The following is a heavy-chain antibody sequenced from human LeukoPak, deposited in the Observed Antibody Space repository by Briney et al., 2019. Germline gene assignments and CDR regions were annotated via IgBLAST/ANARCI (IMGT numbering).Heavy chain of an antibody. D-gene: IGHD3-16*01. Sequence: PSETLSLTCTVSGGSISTSRYYWGWIRQPPGKGLEWIGSIYSGGRIYYNPSLNSRVTISVDTSNNHLSLRVTSVTAADTAVYYCTRAPWAYGNYVHAFDIWGQGTMVTVSS. CDR3: TRAPWAYGNYVHAFDI. CDR1: GGSISTSRYY. V-gene: IGHV4-39*07. CDR2: IYSGGRI. J-gene: IGHJ3*02.